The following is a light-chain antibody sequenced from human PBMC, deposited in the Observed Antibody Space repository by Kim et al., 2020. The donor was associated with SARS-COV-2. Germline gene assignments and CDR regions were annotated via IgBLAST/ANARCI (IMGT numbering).Light chain of an antibody. V-gene: IGKV1-5*01. CDR3: QEDKSNPWT. CDR1: QGVNSY. J-gene: IGKJ1*01. CDR2: AAS. Sequence: DIQMTQSPSSLSASVGDRVTITCRASQGVNSYLAWYQHRPGKAPDLLIYAASILQSGVPSRFRGSGSGTDFTLTISGLQPDDFATYYCQEDKSNPWTFGEGTKVDIK.